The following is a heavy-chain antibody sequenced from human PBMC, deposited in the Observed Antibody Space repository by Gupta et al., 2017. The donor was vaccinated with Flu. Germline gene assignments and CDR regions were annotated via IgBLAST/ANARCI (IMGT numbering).Heavy chain of an antibody. CDR3: AKDHIEWESYFDY. Sequence: EVQLLESGGGLVQPGGSLRLSCAASGFPFSSYGMSWVRQAPGKGLEWVSAISGSGRSTYYADSVKGRFTISRDNSKNTLYLQMNSLRAEDTALYYCAKDHIEWESYFDYWGQGSLVTVSS. D-gene: IGHD1-26*01. CDR1: GFPFSSYG. CDR2: ISGSGRST. J-gene: IGHJ4*02. V-gene: IGHV3-23*01.